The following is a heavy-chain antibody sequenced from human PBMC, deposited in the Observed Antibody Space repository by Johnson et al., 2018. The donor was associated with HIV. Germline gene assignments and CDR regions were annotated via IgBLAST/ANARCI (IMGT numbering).Heavy chain of an antibody. J-gene: IGHJ3*02. CDR3: AKAPSMGADGLDI. V-gene: IGHV3-30*02. CDR2: IRYDGSNA. Sequence: QMLLVESGGGLVKPGGSLRLSCAASGFTFSNYVIHWVRQAPGKVLEWVAFIRYDGSNAYYADSVKGRFTISRDNSKNTLYLQMNSLRPADMGLYYCAKAPSMGADGLDIWGQGTMVTVSS. D-gene: IGHD3-16*01. CDR1: GFTFSNYV.